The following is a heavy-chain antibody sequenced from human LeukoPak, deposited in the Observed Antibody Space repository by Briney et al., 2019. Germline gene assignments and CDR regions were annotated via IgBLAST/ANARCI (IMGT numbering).Heavy chain of an antibody. D-gene: IGHD4/OR15-4a*01. J-gene: IGHJ4*02. V-gene: IGHV4-38-2*02. CDR3: ASLSSGARGKNPGDY. Sequence: SETLSLTCTVSGYSISSGYYWGWIRQPPGKGLEWIGSIYHSGSTYYNPSLKSRVTISVDTSKNQFSLKLSSVTAADTAVYYCASLSSGARGKNPGDYWGQGTLVTVSS. CDR1: GYSISSGYY. CDR2: IYHSGST.